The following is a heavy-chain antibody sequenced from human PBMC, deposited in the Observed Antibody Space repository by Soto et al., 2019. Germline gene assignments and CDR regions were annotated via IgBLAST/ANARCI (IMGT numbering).Heavy chain of an antibody. V-gene: IGHV3-11*01. D-gene: IGHD3-3*01. Sequence: GGSLRLSCAASGFTFSDYYMSWIRQAPGKGLEWVSYISSSGSTIYYADSVKGRFTISRDNAKNSLYLQMNSLRAEDTAVYYCARDFWSGYYTYYYYYYMDVWGKGTTVTVSS. CDR3: ARDFWSGYYTYYYYYYMDV. CDR1: GFTFSDYY. CDR2: ISSSGSTI. J-gene: IGHJ6*03.